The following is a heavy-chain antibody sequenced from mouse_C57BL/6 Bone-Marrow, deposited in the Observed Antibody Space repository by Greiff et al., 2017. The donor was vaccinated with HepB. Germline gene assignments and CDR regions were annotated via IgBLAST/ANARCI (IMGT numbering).Heavy chain of an antibody. Sequence: QVQLQQPGAELVRPGSSVKLSCKASGYTFTSYWMHWVKQRPIQGLEWIGNIDPSDSETHYNQKFKDKATLTVDKSSSTAYMQLSSLTSEDSAVYYCARKGGLRRNFDVWGTGTTVTVSS. J-gene: IGHJ1*03. CDR3: ARKGGLRRNFDV. V-gene: IGHV1-52*01. D-gene: IGHD2-4*01. CDR1: GYTFTSYW. CDR2: IDPSDSET.